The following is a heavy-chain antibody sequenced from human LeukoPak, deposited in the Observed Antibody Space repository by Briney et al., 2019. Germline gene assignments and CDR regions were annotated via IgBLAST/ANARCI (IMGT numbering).Heavy chain of an antibody. CDR2: ISSDGSNK. CDR3: AKRYSVDWYYFDY. V-gene: IGHV3-30*18. CDR1: GFTFSSYG. D-gene: IGHD1-26*01. J-gene: IGHJ4*02. Sequence: GRSLRLSCAASGFTFSSYGMYWVRQAPGKGLEWVAVISSDGSNKYYADSVKGRFTISRDNSKNTLYLQMNSLRADDTAVYYCAKRYSVDWYYFDYWGQGTLVTVSS.